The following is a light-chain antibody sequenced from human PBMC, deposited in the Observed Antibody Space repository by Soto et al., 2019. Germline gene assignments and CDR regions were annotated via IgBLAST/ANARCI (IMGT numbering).Light chain of an antibody. J-gene: IGLJ2*01. CDR3: AAWDDSLNGHVV. V-gene: IGLV1-44*01. Sequence: QSVLTQPPSASGTPGQRVTISCSGSTSNIGSNTVNWYQHLPGTTPKLLIYSSNQRPSGVPDRFSGSQYGTSASLAISGLQSEDEADYYCAAWDDSLNGHVVFGGGTKVTVL. CDR2: SSN. CDR1: TSNIGSNT.